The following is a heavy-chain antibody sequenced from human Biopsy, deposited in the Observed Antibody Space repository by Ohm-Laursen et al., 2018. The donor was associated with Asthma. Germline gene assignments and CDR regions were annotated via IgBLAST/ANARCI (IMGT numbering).Heavy chain of an antibody. V-gene: IGHV1-3*04. CDR1: GYNFISFA. Sequence: VASVKVSCKASGYNFISFAIHWVRQAPGQRLEWMGWVNTGNGDTKYSQKFQGRVTITGDTSASTAYMELRSLRSEDTATYYCARTYYDFLTGQVKDVFGVWGQGTMVTVSS. CDR2: VNTGNGDT. J-gene: IGHJ3*01. CDR3: ARTYYDFLTGQVKDVFGV. D-gene: IGHD3-9*01.